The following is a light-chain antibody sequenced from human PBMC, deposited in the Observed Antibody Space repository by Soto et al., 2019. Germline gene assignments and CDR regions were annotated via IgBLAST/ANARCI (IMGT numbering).Light chain of an antibody. CDR3: QHYNSYSWT. CDR1: QSISSW. V-gene: IGKV1-5*03. CDR2: KAP. Sequence: DIQLTQSPSTLSASVGDRVTITCRASQSISSWLAWYQQKPGKAPKLLIYKAPSLESGVPSRFSGSGSGTEFTLTISSLQPDDFATYYCQHYNSYSWTFGQGTKVDI. J-gene: IGKJ1*01.